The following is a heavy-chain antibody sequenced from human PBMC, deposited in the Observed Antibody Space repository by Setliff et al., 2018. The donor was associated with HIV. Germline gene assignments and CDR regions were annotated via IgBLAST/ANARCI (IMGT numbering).Heavy chain of an antibody. V-gene: IGHV3-7*01. CDR1: GFSFSKYS. Sequence: GGSLRLSCAAFGFSFSKYSMSWVRQAPGKGLEWVANIKEDGSATYYVESVRGRFTISRDNGKNSLTLQMNSLRAEDTALYYCVRDLAREIAHWGQGTLVTVSS. J-gene: IGHJ4*02. D-gene: IGHD3-10*01. CDR3: VRDLAREIAH. CDR2: IKEDGSAT.